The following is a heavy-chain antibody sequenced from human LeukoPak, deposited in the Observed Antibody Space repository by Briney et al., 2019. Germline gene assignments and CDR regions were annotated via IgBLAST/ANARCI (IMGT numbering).Heavy chain of an antibody. D-gene: IGHD5-24*01. CDR2: IYYSGST. CDR3: ARQGRDGYNLPYFDY. V-gene: IGHV4-59*08. Sequence: PSETLSLTYTVSGGSISSYYWSWIRRPPGKGLEWIGYIYYSGSTNYNPSLKSRVSISVDTSKNQFSLKLSSVTAADTAVYYCARQGRDGYNLPYFDYWGQGTLVTVSS. CDR1: GGSISSYY. J-gene: IGHJ4*02.